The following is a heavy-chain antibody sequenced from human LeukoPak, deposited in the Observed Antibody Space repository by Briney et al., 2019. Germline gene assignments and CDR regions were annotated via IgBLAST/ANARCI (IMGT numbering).Heavy chain of an antibody. CDR3: VRGGGPRVVVVVPFDY. Sequence: ASETVSFTSSVYTFTNFAISWVRQAPGQALEWVGWISPYYGRTEYAQKFQGRVTMTADTSTGTAYMELGSLRSDDTAVYYCVRGGGPRVVVVVPFDYWGQGTLVTVSS. J-gene: IGHJ4*02. CDR2: ISPYYGRT. CDR1: VYTFTNFA. D-gene: IGHD2-15*01. V-gene: IGHV1-18*01.